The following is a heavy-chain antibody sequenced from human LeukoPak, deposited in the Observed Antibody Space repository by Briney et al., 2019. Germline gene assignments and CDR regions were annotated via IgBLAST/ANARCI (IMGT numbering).Heavy chain of an antibody. J-gene: IGHJ6*03. CDR1: GGSISSSSYY. CDR3: AREKIGTGTVLGKDYYYMDV. D-gene: IGHD3-16*01. Sequence: KPSETLSLTCTVSGGSISSSSYYWGWIRQPPGKGLEWIGNINYSRNPYYNPSLKSRVTIPIDTSRTRFALKLTSVTAADTAMYYCAREKIGTGTVLGKDYYYMDVWGKGTTVTVSS. CDR2: INYSRNP. V-gene: IGHV4-39*06.